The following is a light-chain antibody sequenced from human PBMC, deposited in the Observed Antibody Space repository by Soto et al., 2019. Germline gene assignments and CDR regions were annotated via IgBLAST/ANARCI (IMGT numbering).Light chain of an antibody. J-gene: IGLJ1*01. CDR2: DVS. CDR3: STYTSSSTPLYG. Sequence: QSVLTQPASVSGSPGQSITISCTGTSSDVGGYNYVSWYQQHPGKAPKLMIYDVSNRPSGVSNRFSGSKSGNTASLTISGLQAEDEAHYYCSTYTSSSTPLYGFGTGTKVTVL. V-gene: IGLV2-14*01. CDR1: SSDVGGYNY.